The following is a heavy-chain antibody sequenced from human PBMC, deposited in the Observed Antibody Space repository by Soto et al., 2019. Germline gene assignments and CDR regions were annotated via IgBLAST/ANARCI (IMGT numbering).Heavy chain of an antibody. D-gene: IGHD2-15*01. CDR2: ISAYNVNT. CDR3: ASGTVAYGRDYCYYCRDG. Sequence: QVQLVQSGAEVKKPGASVKVSCKASGYTFNSSGISWVRQAPGQGLEWMGWISAYNVNTNYAQKLQGRVTMTTDTYTSPVYRELRSLRADDTAVYYCASGTVAYGRDYCYYCRDGWGQGITVVVCS. V-gene: IGHV1-18*01. J-gene: IGHJ6*02. CDR1: GYTFNSSG.